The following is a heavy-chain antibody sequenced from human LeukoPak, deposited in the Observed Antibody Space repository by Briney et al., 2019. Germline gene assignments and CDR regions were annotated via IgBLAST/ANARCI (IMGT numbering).Heavy chain of an antibody. J-gene: IGHJ3*02. V-gene: IGHV5-51*01. D-gene: IGHD6-13*01. CDR1: GYSFTSYW. CDR2: IYPGDSDT. Sequence: GESPKISCKGSGYSFTSYWIGWVRQMPEKGLEWMGIIYPGDSDTRYSPSFQGQVTISADKSISTAYLQWSSLKASDTAMYYCAIPSSSWYRDAFDIWGQGTMVTVSS. CDR3: AIPSSSWYRDAFDI.